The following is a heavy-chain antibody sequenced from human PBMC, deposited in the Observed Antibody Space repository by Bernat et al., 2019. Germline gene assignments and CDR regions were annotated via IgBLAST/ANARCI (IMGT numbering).Heavy chain of an antibody. V-gene: IGHV3-30*18. CDR1: GFTFSSYG. Sequence: QVQLVESGGGVVQPGRSLRLSCAASGFTFSSYGMHWVRQAPGKGLEWVAVISYDGSNKYYADSVKGRFTISRDNSKNTLYLQMNSLRAEDTAVYYCAKDSFPRIQLWLPVDYWGQGTLVTVSS. CDR3: AKDSFPRIQLWLPVDY. D-gene: IGHD5-18*01. J-gene: IGHJ4*02. CDR2: ISYDGSNK.